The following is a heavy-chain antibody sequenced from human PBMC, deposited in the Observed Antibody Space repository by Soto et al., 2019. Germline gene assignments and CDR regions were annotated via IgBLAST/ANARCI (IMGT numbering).Heavy chain of an antibody. CDR1: GGSFSCYY. CDR2: INHSGST. D-gene: IGHD2-2*01. V-gene: IGHV4-34*01. J-gene: IGHJ5*02. CDR3: ARVSVVPAAKGPFDP. Sequence: SETLSLTCAVYGGSFSCYYWSWIRQPPGKGLEWIGEINHSGSTNYNPSLKSRVTISVDTSKNQFSLKLSSVTAADTAVYYCARVSVVPAAKGPFDPWGQGTLVTVSS.